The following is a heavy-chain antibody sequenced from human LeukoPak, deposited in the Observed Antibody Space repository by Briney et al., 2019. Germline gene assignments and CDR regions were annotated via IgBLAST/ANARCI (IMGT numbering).Heavy chain of an antibody. Sequence: SETLSLTCTVSGGSISSSSHYWGWIRQPPGKGLEWIGSIYYSGSTYYNPSLKSRVIISVDTSKNQFSLKLTSVTAADTAVYYCARQKITTFDYWGQGTLVTVSS. D-gene: IGHD3-22*01. V-gene: IGHV4-39*01. CDR1: GGSISSSSHY. CDR3: ARQKITTFDY. CDR2: IYYSGST. J-gene: IGHJ4*02.